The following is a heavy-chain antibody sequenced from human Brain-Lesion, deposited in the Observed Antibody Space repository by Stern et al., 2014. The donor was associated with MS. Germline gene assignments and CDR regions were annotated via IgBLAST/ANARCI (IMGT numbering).Heavy chain of an antibody. Sequence: VQLVQSGPGLVKPSQTLSLSCTVSGGSISSGGYYWSWIRQPAGKGLEWIGRIFNSGRPIYNPSRNSPATISTDTSKNTFFLSLNSMTAADTAVYYCARGRVVPGFQYYATDVWGQGTTVIVSS. J-gene: IGHJ6*02. CDR1: GGSISSGGYY. D-gene: IGHD2-2*01. CDR2: IFNSGRP. CDR3: ARGRVVPGFQYYATDV. V-gene: IGHV4-61*02.